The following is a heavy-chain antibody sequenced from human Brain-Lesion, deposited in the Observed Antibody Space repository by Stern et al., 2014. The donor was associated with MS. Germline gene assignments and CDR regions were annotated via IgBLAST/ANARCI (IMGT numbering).Heavy chain of an antibody. CDR2: FDPEDGET. Sequence: QVQLVQPGAEVKKPGASVKVSCKVSGYTLTELSMHWVRQAPRKGLEWMGGFDPEDGETIYAQKVQGRVTMTEDTSTDTAYMELSSLRSEDTAVYYCATLSPGAGGNYYRHFDYWGQGTLVTVSS. J-gene: IGHJ4*02. CDR3: ATLSPGAGGNYYRHFDY. D-gene: IGHD1-26*01. CDR1: GYTLTELS. V-gene: IGHV1-24*01.